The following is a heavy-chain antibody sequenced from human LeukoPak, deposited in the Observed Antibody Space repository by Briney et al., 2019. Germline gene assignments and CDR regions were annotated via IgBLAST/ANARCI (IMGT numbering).Heavy chain of an antibody. V-gene: IGHV4-38-2*01. CDR1: GYSISSGYY. CDR3: ARAAPARGSYYATCFDY. D-gene: IGHD1-26*01. Sequence: KTSETLSLTCAVSGYSISSGYYWGWLRPPPGKGREWIGSIYHNGSTYYNPPLKSRVTISVDTPNNQFSLKLSSVTAADTAVYYCARAAPARGSYYATCFDYWGQGTLVTVSS. J-gene: IGHJ4*02. CDR2: IYHNGST.